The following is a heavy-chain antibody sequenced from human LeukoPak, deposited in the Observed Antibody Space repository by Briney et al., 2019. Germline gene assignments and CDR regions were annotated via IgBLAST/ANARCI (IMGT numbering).Heavy chain of an antibody. J-gene: IGHJ4*02. Sequence: GASVKVSCKASGGTFSSYAISWVRQAPGQGLEWMGGIIPIFGTANYAQKFQGRVTITADESTSTAYMELSSLRSEDTAVYYCARGGRGYCSSTSCPYYFDYWGQGTLVTVSS. CDR1: GGTFSSYA. D-gene: IGHD2-2*01. CDR3: ARGGRGYCSSTSCPYYFDY. V-gene: IGHV1-69*01. CDR2: IIPIFGTA.